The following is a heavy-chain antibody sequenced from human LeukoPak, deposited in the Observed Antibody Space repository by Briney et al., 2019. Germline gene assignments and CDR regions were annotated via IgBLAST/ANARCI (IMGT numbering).Heavy chain of an antibody. CDR3: AKSGGYGLIDY. J-gene: IGHJ4*02. CDR1: GASVSGSHYY. V-gene: IGHV4-39*01. D-gene: IGHD1-26*01. Sequence: PAETLSLTCTVSGASVSGSHYYWGGIRQPRGKGLEWIGSIYASGSTYYHASLQSQVTISIETSKHQLPLRLNSVTAADTAIYYCAKSGGYGLIDYWGQGTPVTVSS. CDR2: IYASGST.